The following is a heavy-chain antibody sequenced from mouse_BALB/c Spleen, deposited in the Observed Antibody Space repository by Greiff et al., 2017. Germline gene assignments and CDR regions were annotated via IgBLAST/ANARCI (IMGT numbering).Heavy chain of an antibody. CDR1: GYTFTSYW. D-gene: IGHD1-1*01. CDR3: ARSVITTVVGGFDY. J-gene: IGHJ2*01. V-gene: IGHV1S81*02. CDR2: INPSNGRT. Sequence: VQLQQPGAELVKPGASVKLSCKASGYTFTSYWMHWVKQRPGQGLEWIGEINPSNGRTNYNEKFKSKATLTVDKSSSTAYMQLSSLTSEDSAVYYCARSVITTVVGGFDYWGQGTTLTVSS.